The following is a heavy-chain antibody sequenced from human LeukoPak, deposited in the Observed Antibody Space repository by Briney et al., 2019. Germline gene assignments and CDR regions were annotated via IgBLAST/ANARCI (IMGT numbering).Heavy chain of an antibody. CDR1: GYTLTGYY. CDR2: INPNSGGT. CDR3: ARAVATIADFDY. Sequence: ASVKVSCKASGYTLTGYYMHWVRQAPGQGLEWMGRINPNSGGTNYAQKFQGRVTMTRDTSISTAYMELSRLRSDDTALYYCARAVATIADFDYWGQGTLVTVSS. V-gene: IGHV1-2*06. D-gene: IGHD5-12*01. J-gene: IGHJ4*02.